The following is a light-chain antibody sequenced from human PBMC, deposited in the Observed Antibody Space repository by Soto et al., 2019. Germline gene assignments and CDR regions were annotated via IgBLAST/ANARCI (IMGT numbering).Light chain of an antibody. J-gene: IGKJ5*01. V-gene: IGKV3-15*01. CDR2: WAS. CDR3: QHPCTAPMT. CDR1: QNDKSY. Sequence: CRASQNDKSYVAWYQQKPGQAPRLLIYWASTRASGVPDRFSGFGSGTEFTLTISSLQSDDTAVYNCQHPCTAPMTFGQGTRLEIK.